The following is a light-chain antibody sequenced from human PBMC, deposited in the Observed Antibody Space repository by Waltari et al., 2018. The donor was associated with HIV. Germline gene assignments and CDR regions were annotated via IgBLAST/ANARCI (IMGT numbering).Light chain of an antibody. CDR1: SSDVGGYNY. CDR2: EVS. CDR3: SSYTSGSTRV. Sequence: QSALTQPASVSGPPGQSITISCTGTSSDVGGYNYVSWYQQHPGKAPKLMIYEVSNRPSGVSNRFSGYRSGNTASRTSSELQAEDVAAYDCSSYTSGSTRVVGTGTKVTVL. J-gene: IGLJ1*01. V-gene: IGLV2-14*01.